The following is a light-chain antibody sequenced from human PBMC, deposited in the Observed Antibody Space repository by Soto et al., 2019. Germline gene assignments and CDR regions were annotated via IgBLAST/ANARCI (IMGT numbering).Light chain of an antibody. Sequence: DIRMTHSPSSLSSSVLYRWTMTCLASQSISSYLNFYQHKPGKAPKLLIYAASSLQSGVPSRFSGSGSGTDFTLTISSLQPEDVATYYCQKYNSASWTFGQGTKV. J-gene: IGKJ1*01. CDR1: QSISSY. CDR3: QKYNSASWT. CDR2: AAS. V-gene: IGKV1-27*01.